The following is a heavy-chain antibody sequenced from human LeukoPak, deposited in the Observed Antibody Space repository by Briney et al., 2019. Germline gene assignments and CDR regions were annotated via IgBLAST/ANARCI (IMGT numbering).Heavy chain of an antibody. D-gene: IGHD3-10*01. J-gene: IGHJ3*02. CDR3: AKAAGTDAFGI. Sequence: GESLRLSCAASGFTFSNYAMSWVRQAPGKGLEWVSYISGSGGNTYYADSVKGRFTISINNSKNTLFLQINSLRAEHTAIYYCAKAAGTDAFGIWGQGKMITVSS. V-gene: IGHV3-23*01. CDR1: GFTFSNYA. CDR2: ISGSGGNT.